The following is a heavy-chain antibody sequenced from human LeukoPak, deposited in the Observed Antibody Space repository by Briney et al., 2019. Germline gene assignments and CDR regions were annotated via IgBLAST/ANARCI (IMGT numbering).Heavy chain of an antibody. J-gene: IGHJ5*02. Sequence: SQTLSLTCAISGDSFSSNSAAWNWIRQSPSRGLEWLGRTYYRSKLYNDYAVSVKSQITINPDTSKNPFSLQLSSVTPEDTAVYYCARQNNTYHHYNLGWFDPWGQGTLVTVSS. D-gene: IGHD5-24*01. CDR3: ARQNNTYHHYNLGWFDP. CDR1: GDSFSSNSAA. CDR2: TYYRSKLYN. V-gene: IGHV6-1*01.